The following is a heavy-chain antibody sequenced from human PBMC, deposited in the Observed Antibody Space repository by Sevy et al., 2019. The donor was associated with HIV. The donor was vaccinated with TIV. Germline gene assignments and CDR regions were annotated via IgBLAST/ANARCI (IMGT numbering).Heavy chain of an antibody. CDR1: GFTFSSYA. CDR3: ARDRATSATGTLFDY. CDR2: ISYDGSNK. J-gene: IGHJ4*02. D-gene: IGHD3-9*01. V-gene: IGHV3-30-3*01. Sequence: GGSLRLSCAASGFTFSSYAMHWVRQAPGKGLEWVAVISYDGSNKYYADSVKGRFTISRDNSKNTLYLQMNSLRAEDTAVYYCARDRATSATGTLFDYWGQGTLVTVSS.